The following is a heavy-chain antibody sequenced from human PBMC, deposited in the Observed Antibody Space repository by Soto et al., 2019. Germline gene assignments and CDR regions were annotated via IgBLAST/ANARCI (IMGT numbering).Heavy chain of an antibody. CDR3: ASTHDTSGYYPGY. CDR1: GGSISSGGYY. D-gene: IGHD3-22*01. J-gene: IGHJ4*02. V-gene: IGHV4-31*03. Sequence: SETLSLTCTVSGGSISSGGYYWSWIRQHPGKGLEWIGYIYNTGSTYYNPSLKSRVTISVDTSKNQFSLKLSSVTAADTAVYYCASTHDTSGYYPGYWGQGTLVTVSS. CDR2: IYNTGST.